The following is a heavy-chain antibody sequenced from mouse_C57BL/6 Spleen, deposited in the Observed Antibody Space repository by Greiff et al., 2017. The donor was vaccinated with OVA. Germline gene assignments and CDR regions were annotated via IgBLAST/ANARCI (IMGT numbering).Heavy chain of an antibody. CDR1: GYSITSGYY. CDR2: ISYDGSN. J-gene: IGHJ1*03. CDR3: ARGRTTVSYWYFDV. Sequence: EVKLQESGPGLVKPSQSLSLTCSVTGYSITSGYYWNWIRQFPGNKLEWMGYISYDGSNNYNPSLKNRISITRDTSKNQFFLKLNSVTTEDTATYYCARGRTTVSYWYFDVWGTGTTVTVSS. V-gene: IGHV3-6*01. D-gene: IGHD1-1*01.